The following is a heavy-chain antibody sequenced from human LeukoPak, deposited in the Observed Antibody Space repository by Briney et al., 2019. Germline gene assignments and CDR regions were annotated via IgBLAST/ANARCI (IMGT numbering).Heavy chain of an antibody. CDR1: GFTFSSYG. CDR3: AKDSGGYSYGLAFDY. D-gene: IGHD5-18*01. CDR2: IRYDGSNK. J-gene: IGHJ4*02. Sequence: GGSLGLSCAASGFTFSSYGMHWVRQAPGKGLEWVAFIRYDGSNKYYADSVKGRFTISRDNSKNTLYLQMNSLRAEDTAVYYCAKDSGGYSYGLAFDYWGQGTLVTVSS. V-gene: IGHV3-30*02.